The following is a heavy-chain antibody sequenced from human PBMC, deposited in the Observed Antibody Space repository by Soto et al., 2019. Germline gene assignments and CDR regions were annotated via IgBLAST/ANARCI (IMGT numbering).Heavy chain of an antibody. J-gene: IGHJ6*03. CDR2: IYYSGNT. V-gene: IGHV4-39*01. CDR1: GDSISSSRYH. Sequence: PSETLSLTCTVSGDSISSSRYHWGWIRQPPGKGLEWIGTIYYSGNTYYNPSLKSRVTISVDTSKNQFALKVNSVIAADTVVYYCARHHTNLYYYYMDVWGKGTTVTVSS. CDR3: ARHHTNLYYYYMDV.